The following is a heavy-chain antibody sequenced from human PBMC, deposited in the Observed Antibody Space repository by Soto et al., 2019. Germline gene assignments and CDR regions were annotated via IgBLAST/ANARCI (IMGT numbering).Heavy chain of an antibody. CDR2: ISGSGGST. V-gene: IGHV3-23*01. J-gene: IGHJ4*02. CDR1: GFTFSSYA. CDR3: AKDEVVITTGDY. D-gene: IGHD3-22*01. Sequence: GGSLRLSCAASGFTFSSYAMSWVRQAPGKGLEWVSAISGSGGSTYYADSVKGRFTISRENSKNTLYLQMNSLRAEDTAVYYCAKDEVVITTGDYWGQGTLVTVSS.